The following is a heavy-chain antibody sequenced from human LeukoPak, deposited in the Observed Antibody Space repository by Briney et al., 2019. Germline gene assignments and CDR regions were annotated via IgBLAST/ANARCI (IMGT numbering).Heavy chain of an antibody. CDR2: ISSGSTNI. V-gene: IGHV3-21*01. CDR3: ARDLISGPATHDS. CDR1: GFTFSSYT. J-gene: IGHJ4*02. Sequence: GGSLRLSCAASGFTFSSYTINCVRQAPGKGLEWVSSISSGSTNIYYADSVKGRFTISRDNSKNTLSLQMNSLRVEDTAVYYCARDLISGPATHDSWGQGALVTVSS. D-gene: IGHD2-15*01.